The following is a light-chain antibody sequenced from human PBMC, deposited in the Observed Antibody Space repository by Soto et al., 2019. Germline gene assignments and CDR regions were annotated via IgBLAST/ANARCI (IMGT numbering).Light chain of an antibody. CDR1: QSISSW. CDR3: QQYDSYALT. Sequence: DIQMTQSPSTLSVSVGDRVTITCRASQSISSWLAWYQQKPGKAPKLLIYKASTLESGVPSRFSGSGSGTEFTLTISSLQPDDSATYYCQQYDSYALTFGGGTKVEIK. CDR2: KAS. J-gene: IGKJ4*01. V-gene: IGKV1-5*03.